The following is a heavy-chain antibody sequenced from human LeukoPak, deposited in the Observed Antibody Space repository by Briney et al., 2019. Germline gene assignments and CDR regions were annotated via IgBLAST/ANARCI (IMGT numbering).Heavy chain of an antibody. CDR2: MNPNSGNT. CDR1: GYTFTSYD. J-gene: IGHJ4*02. D-gene: IGHD3-22*01. V-gene: IGHV1-8*01. CDR3: ARGTYDSSGYYYGY. Sequence: ASVKVSCKASGYTFTSYDINWVRQATGQGLEWMGWMNPNSGNTGYAQKFQDRVTMTRNTSISTAYMELSSLRSEDTAVYYCARGTYDSSGYYYGYWGQGTLVTVSS.